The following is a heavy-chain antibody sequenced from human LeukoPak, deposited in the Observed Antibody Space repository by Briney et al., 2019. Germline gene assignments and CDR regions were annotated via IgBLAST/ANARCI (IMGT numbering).Heavy chain of an antibody. CDR3: AKDQYYDILTGYDY. Sequence: GGSLRLSCAASGFTFSSYGMHWVRQAPGKWLEWVAVIWYDGSNKYYADSVKGRFTISRDNSKNTLYLQMNSLRAEDTAVYYCAKDQYYDILTGYDYWGQGTLVTVSS. J-gene: IGHJ4*02. CDR2: IWYDGSNK. CDR1: GFTFSSYG. V-gene: IGHV3-33*06. D-gene: IGHD3-9*01.